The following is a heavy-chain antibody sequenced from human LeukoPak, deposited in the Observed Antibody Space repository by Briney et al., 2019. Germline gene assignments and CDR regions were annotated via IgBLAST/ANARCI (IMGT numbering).Heavy chain of an antibody. Sequence: GGSLRLSCAASGFTFSTYPMSWVRQAPGKGLEWVSAISGSGGSTYYADSVKGRFTISRDNSKNTLYLQMNSLRAEDTAVYYCAKRPSGYVDYWGQGTLVTVSS. CDR2: ISGSGGST. CDR3: AKRPSGYVDY. J-gene: IGHJ4*02. V-gene: IGHV3-23*01. D-gene: IGHD3-22*01. CDR1: GFTFSTYP.